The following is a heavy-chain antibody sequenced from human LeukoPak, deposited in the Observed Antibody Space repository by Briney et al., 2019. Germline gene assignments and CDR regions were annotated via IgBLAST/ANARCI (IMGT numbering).Heavy chain of an antibody. Sequence: GASLQISCKGSGYRFSTYWIAWVRQLPGKGLEYMGVIYPDDSDTIYSPSFQGQVTISVGRSISTAYLQWSSLNVSDTAVYFCARLLTTYFDFWGQGALVTVS. CDR1: GYRFSTYW. CDR2: IYPDDSDT. V-gene: IGHV5-51*01. J-gene: IGHJ4*02. D-gene: IGHD4/OR15-4a*01. CDR3: ARLLTTYFDF.